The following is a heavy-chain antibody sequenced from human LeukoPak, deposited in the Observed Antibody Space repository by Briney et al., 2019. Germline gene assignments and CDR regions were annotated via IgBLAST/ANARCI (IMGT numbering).Heavy chain of an antibody. Sequence: GRSLRLSCAASGFTFSSYGMHWVRQAPGKGLEWAAVISYDGSNKYYADSVKGRFTISRDNSKNTLYLQMNSLRAEDTAVYYCAKDSGYSSSTRGYYYGMDVWGQGTTVTVSS. V-gene: IGHV3-30*18. CDR3: AKDSGYSSSTRGYYYGMDV. D-gene: IGHD6-13*01. CDR2: ISYDGSNK. CDR1: GFTFSSYG. J-gene: IGHJ6*02.